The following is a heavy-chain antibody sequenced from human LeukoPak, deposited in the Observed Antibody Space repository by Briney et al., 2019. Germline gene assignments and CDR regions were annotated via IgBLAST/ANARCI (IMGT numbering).Heavy chain of an antibody. V-gene: IGHV4-34*01. D-gene: IGHD4/OR15-4a*01. CDR2: INHSGST. CDR3: ARGRLRGAKLDY. CDR1: GGSFSGYY. Sequence: SXXLSLTCAVYGGSFSGYYRSWIRQPPGKGLEWIGEINHSGSTNYNPSLKSRVTISVDTSKNQFSLNLSSVTAADTAVYYCARGRLRGAKLDYWGQGTLVTVSS. J-gene: IGHJ4*02.